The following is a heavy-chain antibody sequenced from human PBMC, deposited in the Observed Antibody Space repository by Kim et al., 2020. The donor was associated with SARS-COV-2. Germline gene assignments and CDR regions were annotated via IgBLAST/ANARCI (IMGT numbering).Heavy chain of an antibody. D-gene: IGHD6-13*01. J-gene: IGHJ4*02. V-gene: IGHV4-39*07. CDR1: GGSISSSSYY. CDR3: ARGGLDSSSLDY. CDR2: IYYSGST. Sequence: SETLSLTYTVSGGSISSSSYYWGWIRQPPGKGLEWIGSIYYSGSTYYNPSLKSRVTISVDTSKNQFSLKLSSVTAADTAVYYCARGGLDSSSLDYWGQGT.